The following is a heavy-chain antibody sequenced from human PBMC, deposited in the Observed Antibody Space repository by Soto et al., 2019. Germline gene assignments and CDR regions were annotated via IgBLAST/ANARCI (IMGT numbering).Heavy chain of an antibody. V-gene: IGHV4-34*01. CDR2: IXNRGSN. D-gene: IGHD3-10*01. Sequence: XXTLSLTCAVYSGSFTGYYWSWIRQPPGKGREXIGEIXNRGSNNYNPXXKSRVNIXXDTYKNQFSLKLSSVTAADTAVYYCARGGFLDPWGQGTLVTVSS. CDR3: ARGGFLDP. CDR1: SGSFTGYY. J-gene: IGHJ5*02.